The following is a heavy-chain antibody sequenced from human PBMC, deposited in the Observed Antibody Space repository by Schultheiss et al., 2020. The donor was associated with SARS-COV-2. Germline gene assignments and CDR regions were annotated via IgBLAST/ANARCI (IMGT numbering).Heavy chain of an antibody. V-gene: IGHV3-23*01. D-gene: IGHD3-22*01. CDR1: GFAFSDHY. Sequence: GESLKISCAASGFAFSDHYMTWIRQAPGKGLEWVSAISGSGGSTYYADSVKGRFTISRDNSKNTLYLQMNSLRAEDTAVYYCAKGVGWITMIVVGDAFDIWGQGTMVTVSS. J-gene: IGHJ3*02. CDR2: ISGSGGST. CDR3: AKGVGWITMIVVGDAFDI.